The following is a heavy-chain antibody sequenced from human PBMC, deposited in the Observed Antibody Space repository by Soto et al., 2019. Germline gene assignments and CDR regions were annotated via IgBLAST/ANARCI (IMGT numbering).Heavy chain of an antibody. CDR3: AKIAGGQTVNGYSDY. D-gene: IGHD5-12*01. CDR2: ISGNGDTT. CDR1: GFTFSTYS. Sequence: PGGSLRLSCAASGFTFSTYSMNWGRQAPGKGLEWVSGISGNGDTTYYADSVKGRFIVSRDNSKNTLYLQLNSLRAEDTAIYYCAKIAGGQTVNGYSDYWGQGTLVTVSS. V-gene: IGHV3-23*01. J-gene: IGHJ4*02.